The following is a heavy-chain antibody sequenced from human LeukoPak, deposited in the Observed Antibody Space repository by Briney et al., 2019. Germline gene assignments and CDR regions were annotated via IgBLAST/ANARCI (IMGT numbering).Heavy chain of an antibody. CDR2: IYYSGST. J-gene: IGHJ4*02. CDR1: GGSISSSSYY. D-gene: IGHD2-2*01. CDR3: ARGGGLCSSTSCRFDY. V-gene: IGHV4-39*07. Sequence: SETLSLTCTVSGGSISSSSYYWGWIRQPPGKGLEWIGSIYYSGSTYYNPSLKSRVTISVDTSKNQFSLKLSSVTAADTAVYYCARGGGLCSSTSCRFDYWGQGTLVTVSS.